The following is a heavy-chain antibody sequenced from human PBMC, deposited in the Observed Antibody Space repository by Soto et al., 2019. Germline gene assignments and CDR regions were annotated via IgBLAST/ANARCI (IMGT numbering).Heavy chain of an antibody. V-gene: IGHV3-30*03. D-gene: IGHD3-10*01. CDR1: GFTFSSYG. Sequence: LRLSCAASGFTFSSYGMHWVRQAPGKGLEWVAVISYDGSNKYYADSVKGRFTISRDNSKNTLYLQMNSLRAEDTAVYYCARDGLWFGIQGWYNPWRRGHLVVVSS. J-gene: IGHJ5*02. CDR2: ISYDGSNK. CDR3: ARDGLWFGIQGWYNP.